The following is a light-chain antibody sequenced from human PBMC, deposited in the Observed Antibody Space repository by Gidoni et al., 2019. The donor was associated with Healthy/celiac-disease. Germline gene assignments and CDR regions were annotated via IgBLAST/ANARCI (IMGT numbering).Light chain of an antibody. CDR3: QQYGSSLWT. J-gene: IGKJ1*01. CDR1: QRVSSSY. CDR2: GAS. V-gene: IGKV3-20*01. Sequence: IASTQSPGTLSLSPGERATLSCRASQRVSSSYLAWYQQKPGQAPRLLIYGASSRATGIPDRFSGSGSGTDFTLTISRLEPEDFAVYYCQQYGSSLWTFXQXTKVEIK.